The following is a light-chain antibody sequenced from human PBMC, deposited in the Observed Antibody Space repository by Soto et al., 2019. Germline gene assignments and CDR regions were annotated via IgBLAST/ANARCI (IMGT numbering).Light chain of an antibody. CDR1: QSVSSSY. Sequence: EIVFTQSPAPLSFSPGERATPSRRASQSVSSSYLAWYQQKPGQAPRLLIHGASSRATAIPDRFSGSGSGTDFTLTISRLEPEDFAMYYCQQYGTSPQTFGQGTKVDIK. J-gene: IGKJ2*01. V-gene: IGKV3-20*01. CDR3: QQYGTSPQT. CDR2: GAS.